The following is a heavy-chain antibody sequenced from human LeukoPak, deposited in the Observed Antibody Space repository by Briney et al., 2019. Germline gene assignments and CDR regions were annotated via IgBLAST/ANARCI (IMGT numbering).Heavy chain of an antibody. V-gene: IGHV4-59*01. CDR1: AGSINNYY. Sequence: SETLSLTCTVSAGSINNYYWSWIRQPPGKGMEWIGYIYYSGSTNYNPSLKSRVTISVDTSKKQVSLNLSSVTAADTAVYYCARVAARYVGMDVWGQGTTVTVSS. D-gene: IGHD6-6*01. CDR3: ARVAARYVGMDV. J-gene: IGHJ6*02. CDR2: IYYSGST.